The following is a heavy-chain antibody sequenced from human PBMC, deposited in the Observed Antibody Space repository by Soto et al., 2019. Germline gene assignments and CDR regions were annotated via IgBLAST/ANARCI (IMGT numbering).Heavy chain of an antibody. CDR3: ASPSFGVVIGSGFDY. V-gene: IGHV1-69*12. CDR2: IIPIFGTA. CDR1: GGTFSSYA. D-gene: IGHD3-3*01. J-gene: IGHJ4*02. Sequence: QVQLVQSGAEVKKPGSSVKVSCKASGGTFSSYAISWVRQAPGQGIEWMGGIIPIFGTANYAQKFQGRVTITADESTSTAYIELSSLRSEDTAVYYCASPSFGVVIGSGFDYWGQGTLVTVSS.